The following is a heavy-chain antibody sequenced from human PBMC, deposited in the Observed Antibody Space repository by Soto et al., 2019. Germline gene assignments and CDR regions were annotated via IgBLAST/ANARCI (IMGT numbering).Heavy chain of an antibody. V-gene: IGHV1-3*01. CDR3: ARALPGYYDSSGYYLPTHYYYGMDV. CDR2: INAGNGNT. CDR1: GYTFTSYA. J-gene: IGHJ6*02. D-gene: IGHD3-22*01. Sequence: GASVKVSCKASGYTFTSYAMHWVRQAPRQRLEWMGWINAGNGNTKYSQKFQGRVTITRDTSASTAYMELSSLRSEDTAVYYCARALPGYYDSSGYYLPTHYYYGMDVWGQGTTVTVSS.